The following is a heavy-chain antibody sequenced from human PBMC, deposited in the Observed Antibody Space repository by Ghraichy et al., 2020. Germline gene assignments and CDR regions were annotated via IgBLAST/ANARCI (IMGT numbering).Heavy chain of an antibody. CDR1: GGSISSSSYY. D-gene: IGHD3-16*01. J-gene: IGHJ4*02. CDR3: AGAVGY. CDR2: IYYSGST. V-gene: IGHV4-39*01. Sequence: GSLRLSCTVSGGSISSSSYYWGWIRQPPGKGLEWIGSIYYSGSTYYNPSLKSRVTISVDTSKNQFSLKLSSVTAADTAVYYCAGAVGYWGQGTLVTVSS.